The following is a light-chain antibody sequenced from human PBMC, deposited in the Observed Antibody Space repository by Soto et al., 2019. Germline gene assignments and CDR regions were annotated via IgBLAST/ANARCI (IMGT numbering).Light chain of an antibody. CDR1: SSDVGGYNY. CDR3: SSYTSSSTRV. J-gene: IGLJ3*02. Sequence: QSALTQPASVSGSPGQSITISCTGTSSDVGGYNYVSWYQQHPGKPPKLMIYEVSNRPSGVSNRFSGSKSGNTASLTISGLQDEDEDDYYCSSYTSSSTRVFGGGTKLTVL. V-gene: IGLV2-14*01. CDR2: EVS.